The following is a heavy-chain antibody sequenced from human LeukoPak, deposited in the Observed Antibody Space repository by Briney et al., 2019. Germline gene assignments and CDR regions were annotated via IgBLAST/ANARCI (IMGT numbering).Heavy chain of an antibody. CDR3: AKGTRGYSAYTFDY. CDR2: ISVSGGTT. CDR1: GFTFSDYA. J-gene: IGHJ4*02. V-gene: IGHV3-23*01. D-gene: IGHD5-12*01. Sequence: GGSLRLSCAASGFTFSDYAMSWVRQAPGEGLEWVSVISVSGGTTYYADSVKGRFTISRDSSKNTLYLQMTSLRADDTAVYYCAKGTRGYSAYTFDYWGQGALVTVSP.